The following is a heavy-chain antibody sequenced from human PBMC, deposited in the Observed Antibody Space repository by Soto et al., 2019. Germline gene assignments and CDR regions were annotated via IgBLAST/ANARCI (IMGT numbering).Heavy chain of an antibody. V-gene: IGHV1-18*01. CDR2: ISTYNGNT. CDR3: ARDLDGSGSYYTDY. J-gene: IGHJ4*01. D-gene: IGHD3-10*01. CDR1: GYTFTSAG. Sequence: QVQLVQSGAEVKNPGTSVKVSCKTSGYTFTSAGISWVRQAPGQGLEWMGWISTYNGNTKYAQQVQGRVTMTTDTSTSTAYMELKSLTSDDTAVYYCARDLDGSGSYYTDYWGHGTLVTVAA.